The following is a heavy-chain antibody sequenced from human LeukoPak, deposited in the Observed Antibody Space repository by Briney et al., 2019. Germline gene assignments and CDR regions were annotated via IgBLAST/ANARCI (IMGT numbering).Heavy chain of an antibody. CDR1: GYTLTSYG. J-gene: IGHJ4*02. CDR3: ARDPYSSGSGLADY. Sequence: ASVKVSCKASGYTLTSYGISWVRQAPGQGLEWMGWISGYSGNTNYAQKLQGRVTMTTDTSTSTAYMELRSLRSDDTAVYYCARDPYSSGSGLADYWGQGTLVTVSS. CDR2: ISGYSGNT. V-gene: IGHV1-18*01. D-gene: IGHD6-19*01.